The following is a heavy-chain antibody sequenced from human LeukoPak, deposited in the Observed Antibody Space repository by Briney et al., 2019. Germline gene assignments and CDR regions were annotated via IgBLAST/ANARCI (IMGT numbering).Heavy chain of an antibody. CDR2: VKYDGSTT. J-gene: IGHJ4*02. Sequence: GGSLSLSCAASGFTFSAYWMHWVRQAPGKGLVWVSRVKYDGSTTTYADSVKGRFTISRDNAKNILYLQMNSLRVEDTAVYYCARDLDRLLFDYWGQGTLDTVSS. V-gene: IGHV3-74*01. D-gene: IGHD3-9*01. CDR3: ARDLDRLLFDY. CDR1: GFTFSAYW.